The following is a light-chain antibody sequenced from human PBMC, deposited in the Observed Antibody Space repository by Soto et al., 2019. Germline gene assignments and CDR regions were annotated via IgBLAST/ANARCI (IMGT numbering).Light chain of an antibody. CDR1: SSDVGGYKY. J-gene: IGLJ2*01. Sequence: QSALTQPASVSGSPGQSITISCTGTSSDVGGYKYVSWYQQHPGKAPKLIIYEVSNRPSGVSNRFSGSKSGNTASLTISGLQAEDEDDDYYSSHRDTSAPHVVFGGGTKVTVL. CDR3: SSHRDTSAPHVV. CDR2: EVS. V-gene: IGLV2-14*01.